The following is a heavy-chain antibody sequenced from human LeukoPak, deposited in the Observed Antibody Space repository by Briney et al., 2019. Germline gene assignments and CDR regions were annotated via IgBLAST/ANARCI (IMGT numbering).Heavy chain of an antibody. CDR2: IRSKANSYAT. Sequence: PGGSLRLSCAASGFTFSGSAMHWVRQASGKGLEWVGRIRSKANSYATAYAASVKGGFTISRDDSKNTAYLQMNSLKTEDTAVYYCTRLGGATIFDYWGQGTLVTVSS. CDR1: GFTFSGSA. J-gene: IGHJ4*02. V-gene: IGHV3-73*01. D-gene: IGHD3-16*01. CDR3: TRLGGATIFDY.